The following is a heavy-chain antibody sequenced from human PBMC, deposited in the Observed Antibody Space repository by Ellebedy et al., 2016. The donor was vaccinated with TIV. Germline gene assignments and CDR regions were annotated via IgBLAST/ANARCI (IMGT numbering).Heavy chain of an antibody. CDR1: GYTFIGHY. D-gene: IGHD2-2*01. CDR3: ARIPHASDGFDS. J-gene: IGHJ4*02. CDR2: ISPDSGAT. V-gene: IGHV1-2*02. Sequence: ASVKVSCKASGYTFIGHYIHWVRQAPGQGLEWMGWISPDSGATSHAQDFQGRVTMTRDTSISTAYMELSRLRSDDTGLYYCARIPHASDGFDSWGQGTLVTVSS.